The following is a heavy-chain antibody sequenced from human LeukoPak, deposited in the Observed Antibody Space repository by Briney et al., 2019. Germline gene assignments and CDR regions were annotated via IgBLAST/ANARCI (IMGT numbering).Heavy chain of an antibody. CDR3: ARAAYDSSGYLTL. Sequence: GRSLRLSCAASGFTFSSYGMHWVRQAPGKGLEWVAVIWYDGTNKYYGDSVKGRFTIPRDNSKNTVFLQMNSLRAEDTAVYYCARAAYDSSGYLTLWGQGTLVTVSS. CDR1: GFTFSSYG. CDR2: IWYDGTNK. D-gene: IGHD3-22*01. V-gene: IGHV3-33*01. J-gene: IGHJ4*02.